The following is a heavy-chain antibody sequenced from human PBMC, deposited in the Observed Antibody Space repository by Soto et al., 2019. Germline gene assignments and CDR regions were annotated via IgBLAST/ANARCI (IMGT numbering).Heavy chain of an antibody. Sequence: SVKVSCKVSGSRFSNYVISGVRQAPGHGLEWLGRIIPIFNSTKYAQSFQGRVTITADKSTSTASLELSSLRSDDTAVYYCAREGRGKKAGYNGLVSLGYWGQGTLVTVSS. CDR3: AREGRGKKAGYNGLVSLGY. V-gene: IGHV1-69*06. CDR1: GSRFSNYV. CDR2: IIPIFNST. D-gene: IGHD2-2*02. J-gene: IGHJ4*02.